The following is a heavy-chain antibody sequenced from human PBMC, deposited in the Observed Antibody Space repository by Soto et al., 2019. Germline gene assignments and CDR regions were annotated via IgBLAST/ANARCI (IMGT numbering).Heavy chain of an antibody. CDR2: SSAYNGKT. Sequence: QGQLVQSGAEVKKPGASVKDSCKASGYTFTMYGITWVRQAPGQGLEWMGWSSAYNGKTDYAEKFQGRVAMTTDSSTTTAYMELRSLRSDDTAVYYCARLHRYGDHPPDYWGQGTPVIVSS. J-gene: IGHJ4*02. V-gene: IGHV1-18*01. CDR3: ARLHRYGDHPPDY. CDR1: GYTFTMYG. D-gene: IGHD4-17*01.